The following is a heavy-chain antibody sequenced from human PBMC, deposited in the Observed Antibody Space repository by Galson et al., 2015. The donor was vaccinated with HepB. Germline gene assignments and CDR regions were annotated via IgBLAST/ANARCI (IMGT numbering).Heavy chain of an antibody. CDR2: IYYSGST. CDR3: ARDLYSSSWYWFDP. D-gene: IGHD6-13*01. CDR1: GGSISSYY. V-gene: IGHV4-59*01. J-gene: IGHJ5*02. Sequence: ETLSLTCTVSGGSISSYYWRWIRQPPGKGLEWIGYIYYSGSTNYNPSLKSRVTISVDTSKNQFSLKLSSVTAADTAVYYCARDLYSSSWYWFDPWGQGTLVTVSS.